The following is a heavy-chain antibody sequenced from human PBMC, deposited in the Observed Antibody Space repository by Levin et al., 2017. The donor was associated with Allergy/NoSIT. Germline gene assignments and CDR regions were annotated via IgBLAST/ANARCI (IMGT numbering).Heavy chain of an antibody. CDR3: ARQYGSGSYYRETYYYYYYGMDV. CDR1: GYTFTSYG. Sequence: PGESLKISCKASGYTFTSYGISWVRQAPGQGLEWMGWISAYNGNTNYAQKLQGRVTMTTDTSTSTAYMELRSLRSDDTAVYYCARQYGSGSYYRETYYYYYYGMDVWGQGTTVTVSS. J-gene: IGHJ6*02. D-gene: IGHD3-10*01. V-gene: IGHV1-18*01. CDR2: ISAYNGNT.